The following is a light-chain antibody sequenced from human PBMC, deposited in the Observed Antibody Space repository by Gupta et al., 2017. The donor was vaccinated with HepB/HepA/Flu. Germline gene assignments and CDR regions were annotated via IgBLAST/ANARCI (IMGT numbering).Light chain of an antibody. Sequence: QSALTRPASVSGSPGQSITISCTGTSSDVGVYNYVSWYRQSPGKAPKLMIYDVSNRPSGVSDRFSGSKSGNTASLTISGLQAEDEADYYCSSLTTSATVVFGGGTRLTVL. CDR3: SSLTTSATVV. V-gene: IGLV2-14*01. CDR1: SSDVGVYNY. CDR2: DVS. J-gene: IGLJ2*01.